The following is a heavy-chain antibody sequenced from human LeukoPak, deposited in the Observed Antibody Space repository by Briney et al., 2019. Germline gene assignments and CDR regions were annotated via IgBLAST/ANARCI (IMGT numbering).Heavy chain of an antibody. Sequence: GGSLRLSCAASGFTFSSYWMSWVRQAPGKGLEWVANIKQDGSEKYYVDSVKGRFTISRDNAKNSLYLQMSSLRAEDTAIYYCAKDPNGDYIGTFDIWGQGTMVIVS. CDR2: IKQDGSEK. D-gene: IGHD4-17*01. CDR1: GFTFSSYW. J-gene: IGHJ3*02. V-gene: IGHV3-7*03. CDR3: AKDPNGDYIGTFDI.